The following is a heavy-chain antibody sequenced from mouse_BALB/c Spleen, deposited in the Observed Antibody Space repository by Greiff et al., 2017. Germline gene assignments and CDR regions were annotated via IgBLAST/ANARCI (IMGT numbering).Heavy chain of an antibody. CDR1: GYTFTSYW. J-gene: IGHJ4*01. V-gene: IGHV1-7*01. Sequence: VKLMESGAELAKPGASVKMSCKASGYTFTSYWMHWVKQRPGQGLEWIGYINPSTGYTEYNQKFKDKATLTADKSSSTAYMQLSSLTSEDSAVYYCARRYSYSMDYWGQGTSVTVSS. CDR3: ARRYSYSMDY. CDR2: INPSTGYT. D-gene: IGHD2-14*01.